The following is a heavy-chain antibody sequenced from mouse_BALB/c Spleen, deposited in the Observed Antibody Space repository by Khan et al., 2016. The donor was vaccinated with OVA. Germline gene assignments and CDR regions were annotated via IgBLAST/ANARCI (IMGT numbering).Heavy chain of an antibody. CDR3: ARPPYFSYTLDH. CDR2: INTYTGEP. V-gene: IGHV9-3-1*01. D-gene: IGHD2-10*01. Sequence: QIQLVQSGPELKKPGETVKISCKASGYTFPNYGMNWVKQSPGKALKWMGWINTYTGEPTYADDFKGRFAFSLETSASTAYLQINNLKNEDTATYFCARPPYFSYTLDHWGQGTSVTVSS. J-gene: IGHJ4*01. CDR1: GYTFPNYG.